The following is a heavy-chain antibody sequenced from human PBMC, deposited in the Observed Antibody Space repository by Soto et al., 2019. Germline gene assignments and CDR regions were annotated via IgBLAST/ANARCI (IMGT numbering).Heavy chain of an antibody. D-gene: IGHD3-22*01. J-gene: IGHJ4*02. V-gene: IGHV3-30*18. Sequence: PGGSLRLSCAASGFTFSRFGMHWVRQAPGKGLEWVALISHDGSYEYYADSVRGRCTISRDNSKNILFLQMSFLTAEDTALYYCSKELFPASSGYKYFDKWGQGALVTVSS. CDR3: SKELFPASSGYKYFDK. CDR1: GFTFSRFG. CDR2: ISHDGSYE.